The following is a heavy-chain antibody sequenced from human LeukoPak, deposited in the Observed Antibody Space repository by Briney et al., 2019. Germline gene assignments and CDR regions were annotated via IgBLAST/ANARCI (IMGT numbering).Heavy chain of an antibody. CDR1: GGSMSSSSYF. D-gene: IGHD6-6*01. Sequence: SETLSLTCTVSGGSMSSSSYFWGRIRQPPGKGLEWIGSIYYIGITYYNPSLRSRLSISVDTSKNQFSLRLSSVTAADTAVYYCARLFQYSSSSRFFQHWGLGTLVTVSS. CDR2: IYYIGIT. V-gene: IGHV4-39*01. J-gene: IGHJ1*01. CDR3: ARLFQYSSSSRFFQH.